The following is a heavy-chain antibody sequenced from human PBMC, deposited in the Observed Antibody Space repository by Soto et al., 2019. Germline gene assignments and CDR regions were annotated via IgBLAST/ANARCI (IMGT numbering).Heavy chain of an antibody. CDR1: GYNFVTYA. CDR2: VTIGDGGT. Sequence: QVQLVQSGAEVKKPGASVKVSCKASGYNFVTYAMHWVRQAPGQGLEWMGWVTIGDGGTRYSHKFQVRIAITRNTSAETVYIELSSLTSEDTAVYYCVREDPGFDPWGQGTLVTVSS. J-gene: IGHJ5*02. CDR3: VREDPGFDP. V-gene: IGHV1-3*04.